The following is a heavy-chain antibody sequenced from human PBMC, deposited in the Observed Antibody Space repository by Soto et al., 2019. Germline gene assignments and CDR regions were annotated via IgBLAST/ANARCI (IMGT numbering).Heavy chain of an antibody. D-gene: IGHD3-9*01. J-gene: IGHJ4*02. V-gene: IGHV4-39*01. CDR1: GDWINSDKYY. CDR3: ARLEGLATISYYFDF. CDR2: IYYRGNT. Sequence: PSETLSLACSVYGDWINSDKYYWGWIRQPPGKGLEWIGSIYYRGNTYYNPSLQTRVTISLDKSKSQFSLRLNSVTAADSAVYFCARLEGLATISYYFDFWGQGAQVTVSS.